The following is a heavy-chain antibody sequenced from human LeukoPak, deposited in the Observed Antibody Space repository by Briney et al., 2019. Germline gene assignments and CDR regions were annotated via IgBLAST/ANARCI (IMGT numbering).Heavy chain of an antibody. CDR3: AKDRGAVAGASGYYYYGMDV. V-gene: IGHV3-30*18. Sequence: GRSLRLSCEASGFTFSSYGMHWVRQAPGKGLEWVAVISYDGSNKYYADSVKGRFTISRDKSKNTVYLQMNSLRAEDTAIYYCAKDRGAVAGASGYYYYGMDVWGKGTTVTVSS. J-gene: IGHJ6*04. D-gene: IGHD6-19*01. CDR1: GFTFSSYG. CDR2: ISYDGSNK.